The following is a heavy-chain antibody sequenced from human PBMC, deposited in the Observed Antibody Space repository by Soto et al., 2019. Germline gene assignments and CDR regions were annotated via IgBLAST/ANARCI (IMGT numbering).Heavy chain of an antibody. CDR2: INPNSGGT. D-gene: IGHD6-13*01. V-gene: IGHV1-2*04. Sequence: ASVKVSCKASGYTFTGYYMHWVRQAPGQGLEWMGWINPNSGGTNYAQKFQGWVTMTRDTSISTAYMELSRLRSGDTAVYYCARDKSAAAGEYGMDVWGQGTTVTVSS. CDR3: ARDKSAAAGEYGMDV. J-gene: IGHJ6*02. CDR1: GYTFTGYY.